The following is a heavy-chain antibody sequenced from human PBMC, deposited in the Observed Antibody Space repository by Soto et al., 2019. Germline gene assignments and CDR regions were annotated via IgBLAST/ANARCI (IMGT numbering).Heavy chain of an antibody. V-gene: IGHV4-59*01. D-gene: IGHD4-4*01. Sequence: PSETLSLTCTVSGGSISSYYWSWIRQPPGKGLEWIGYIYYSGSTNYNPSLKSRVTISVDTSKNQFSLKLSSVTAADTAVYYCARDTVKGYYYYMDVWGKGTTVTVS. CDR3: ARDTVKGYYYYMDV. J-gene: IGHJ6*03. CDR1: GGSISSYY. CDR2: IYYSGST.